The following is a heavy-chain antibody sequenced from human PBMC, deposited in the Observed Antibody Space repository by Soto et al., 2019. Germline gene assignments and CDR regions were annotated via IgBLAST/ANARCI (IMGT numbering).Heavy chain of an antibody. Sequence: QVQLQQWGAGLLKPSETLSLTCAVYGGSFSGYYWSCIRQPPGKGLEWIGEINHSGSTNYNPSLKSRLTISVDTSKNQFSLKLSSVTAADTAVYFCARATYYYGLDVWGQGTTVTVSS. V-gene: IGHV4-34*02. CDR3: ARATYYYGLDV. CDR2: INHSGST. J-gene: IGHJ6*02. CDR1: GGSFSGYY.